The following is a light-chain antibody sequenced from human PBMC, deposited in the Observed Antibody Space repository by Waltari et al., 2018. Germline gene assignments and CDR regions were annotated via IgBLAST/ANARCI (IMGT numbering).Light chain of an antibody. Sequence: ETVMTQSPATLSLSPGETATLSCRASQYIVSNLAWYQQRPGQAPRLPIYGDSSRATGVPARFSGSWSGTHFTLTISSLQSEDFAVYFCLQYGDWPPWTFGQGTKVEFK. CDR2: GDS. J-gene: IGKJ1*01. CDR1: QYIVSN. CDR3: LQYGDWPPWT. V-gene: IGKV3-15*01.